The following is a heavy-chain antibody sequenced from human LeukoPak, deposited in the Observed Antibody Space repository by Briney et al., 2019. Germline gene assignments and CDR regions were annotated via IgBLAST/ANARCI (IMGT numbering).Heavy chain of an antibody. V-gene: IGHV3-11*01. D-gene: IGHD3-22*01. CDR3: ARDGGYSSDSSVDH. CDR1: GFTFSDSC. CDR2: ISRSGSTI. J-gene: IGHJ4*02. Sequence: GGSLSLSCAASGFTFSDSCMSWIRQAPGKGLEGVSYISRSGSTIYYADSVKGRFTISRDNAKNSLYLQMNSLRAEDTAVYYCARDGGYSSDSSVDHWGQGTQVSVSS.